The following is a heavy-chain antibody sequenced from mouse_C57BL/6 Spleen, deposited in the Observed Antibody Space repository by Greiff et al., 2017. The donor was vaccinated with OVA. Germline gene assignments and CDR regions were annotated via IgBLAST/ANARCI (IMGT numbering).Heavy chain of an antibody. CDR1: GYTFTSYW. CDR2: IDPSDSDT. Sequence: QVQLQQPGAELVRPGSSVKLSCKASGYTFTSYWMHWVKQRPIQGLEWIGNIDPSDSDTHYNQKFKDKATLTVDKSSSTAYMQLSSLTSEDSAVYYCARELDYGSGFAYWGQGTLVTVSA. J-gene: IGHJ3*01. V-gene: IGHV1-52*01. D-gene: IGHD1-1*01. CDR3: ARELDYGSGFAY.